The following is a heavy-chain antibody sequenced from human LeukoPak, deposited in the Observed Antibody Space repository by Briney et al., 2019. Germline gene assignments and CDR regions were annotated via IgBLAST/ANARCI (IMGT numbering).Heavy chain of an antibody. CDR3: ARHLRRGSTGDFDY. Sequence: SETLSLTCTVSGGSISSYYWGWIRQPPGKGLEWIGSIYYSGSTYYNPSLKSRVTISVDTSKNQFSLKLSSVTAADTAVYYCARHLRRGSTGDFDYWGQGTLVTVSS. CDR1: GGSISSYY. D-gene: IGHD2-2*01. V-gene: IGHV4-39*01. J-gene: IGHJ4*02. CDR2: IYYSGST.